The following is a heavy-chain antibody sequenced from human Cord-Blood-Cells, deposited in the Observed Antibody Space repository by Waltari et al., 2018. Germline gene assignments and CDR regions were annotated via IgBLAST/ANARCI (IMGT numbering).Heavy chain of an antibody. V-gene: IGHV4-39*01. CDR3: ASKWNYYFDY. CDR2: IYYSGST. CDR1: GGSISSSSYY. Sequence: QLQLQESGPGLVKPSETLSLTCTVSGGSISSSSYYWGWLRQPPGKGLELIGSIYYSGSTYYNPSLKSRVTISVDTSKNQFSLKLSSVTAADTAVYYCASKWNYYFDYWGQGTLVTVSS. D-gene: IGHD1-7*01. J-gene: IGHJ4*02.